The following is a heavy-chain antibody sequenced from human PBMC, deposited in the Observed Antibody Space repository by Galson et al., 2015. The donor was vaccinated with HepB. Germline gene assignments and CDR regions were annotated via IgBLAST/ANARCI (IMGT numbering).Heavy chain of an antibody. Sequence: SLRLSCAASGFAFDSHAMSWVRQAPGKGLQWVSGISGDTYGTYYADSVKGRFTISRDNSNSRLYLQMTSVTADDTATYYCAKGRGWYTGFDSWGQGALVTVS. J-gene: IGHJ4*02. CDR1: GFAFDSHA. D-gene: IGHD6-19*01. CDR2: ISGDTYGT. V-gene: IGHV3-23*01. CDR3: AKGRGWYTGFDS.